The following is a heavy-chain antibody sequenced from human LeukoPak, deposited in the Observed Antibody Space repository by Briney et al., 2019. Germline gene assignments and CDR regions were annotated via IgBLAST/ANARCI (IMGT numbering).Heavy chain of an antibody. V-gene: IGHV1-69*06. Sequence: ASVKVSCKASGGIFSSYAISWVRQAPGQGLEWMGGIIPIFGTANYAQKFQGRVTITADKSTSTAYMELSSLRSEDTAVYYCAREGSYYGSGSSPRPFDYWGQGTLVTVSS. CDR2: IIPIFGTA. CDR1: GGIFSSYA. J-gene: IGHJ4*02. CDR3: AREGSYYGSGSSPRPFDY. D-gene: IGHD3-10*01.